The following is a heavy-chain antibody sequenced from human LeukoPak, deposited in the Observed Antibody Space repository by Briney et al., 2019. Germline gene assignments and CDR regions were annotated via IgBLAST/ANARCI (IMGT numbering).Heavy chain of an antibody. Sequence: PGGSLRLSCAASGFTVSSNYMSWVRQAPGKGLEWVSVIYSGGSTYYADSVKGRFTISRDNSKNTLYLQMNSLRAEDTAVYYCARDPLGYCSSTSCPNDAFDIWGQGTMVTVSS. J-gene: IGHJ3*02. CDR1: GFTVSSNY. V-gene: IGHV3-66*01. D-gene: IGHD2-2*01. CDR3: ARDPLGYCSSTSCPNDAFDI. CDR2: IYSGGST.